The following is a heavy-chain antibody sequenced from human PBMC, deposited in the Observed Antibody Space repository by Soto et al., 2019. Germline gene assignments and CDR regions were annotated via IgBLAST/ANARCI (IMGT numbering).Heavy chain of an antibody. CDR3: ARDYYYDSSGYSHYFDY. CDR2: IYYSGST. Sequence: PSETLSLTCTVSGGSISRGDNYWCWVRQPPGKGLEWIGYIYYSGSTSYNPSPKSRVTISVDTSKNQFSLRLSSVTAADTAVYYCARDYYYDSSGYSHYFDYWGQGTLVTVSS. V-gene: IGHV4-30-4*01. CDR1: GGSISRGDNY. J-gene: IGHJ4*02. D-gene: IGHD3-22*01.